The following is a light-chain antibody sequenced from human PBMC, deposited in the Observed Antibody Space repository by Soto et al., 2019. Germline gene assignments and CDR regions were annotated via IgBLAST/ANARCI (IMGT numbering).Light chain of an antibody. Sequence: EIVLTQSPGTLPLSPGERATLSCRASQSVSSSYLAWYQQKPGQAPRLLIYGASSRATGIPDRFSGSGSGTDFTLSISRLEPEDFAVYYCQQYGSSPPWPFGQGTKVEI. V-gene: IGKV3-20*01. CDR3: QQYGSSPPWP. CDR2: GAS. CDR1: QSVSSSY. J-gene: IGKJ1*01.